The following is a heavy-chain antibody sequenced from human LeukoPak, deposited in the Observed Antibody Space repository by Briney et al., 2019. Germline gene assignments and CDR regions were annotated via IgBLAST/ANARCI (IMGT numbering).Heavy chain of an antibody. CDR2: IYYSGST. J-gene: IGHJ5*02. CDR3: ARTLKWFGDPSGIDP. CDR1: GGSINTYY. Sequence: PSETLSLTCTVSGGSINTYYRRWLRQPPGKGLEWIGYIYYSGSTNYNPSLKSRVTISVDTFKDQFSLKLSSVTAGGHGVYVCARTLKWFGDPSGIDPWGQGTLVTVSS. V-gene: IGHV4-59*01. D-gene: IGHD3-10*01.